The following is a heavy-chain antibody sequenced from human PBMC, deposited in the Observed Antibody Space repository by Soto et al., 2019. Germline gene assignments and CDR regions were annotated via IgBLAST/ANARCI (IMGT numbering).Heavy chain of an antibody. V-gene: IGHV3-23*01. CDR1: GFTFTTYA. Sequence: VGSLRLSCAASGFTFTTYAMTWVRQAPGKGLEWVSAANYGSTYYADSAKGRFTISKDNSKNVLYLQMNSLRAEDTAVYYCAKELSSSWYPLDVWGQGTLVTVSS. D-gene: IGHD6-13*01. CDR2: ANYGST. J-gene: IGHJ4*02. CDR3: AKELSSSWYPLDV.